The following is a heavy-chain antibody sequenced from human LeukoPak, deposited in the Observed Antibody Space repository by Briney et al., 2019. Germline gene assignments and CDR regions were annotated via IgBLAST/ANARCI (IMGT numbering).Heavy chain of an antibody. J-gene: IGHJ4*02. D-gene: IGHD3-16*01. CDR1: GGSISSYY. CDR2: IYYSGST. CDR3: ARGGLYEMFDY. Sequence: SETLSLTCTVSGGSISSYYWSWIRQPPGKGLEWIGYIYYSGSTNYNPSLKSRVTISVDTSKNQFSLKLSSVTAADTAVYYCARGGLYEMFDYWGQGTLVTVSS. V-gene: IGHV4-59*01.